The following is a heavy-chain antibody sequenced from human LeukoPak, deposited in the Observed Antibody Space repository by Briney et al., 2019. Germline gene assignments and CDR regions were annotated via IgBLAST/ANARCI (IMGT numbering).Heavy chain of an antibody. CDR3: ARGGKGIAAAGPPDYFDY. D-gene: IGHD6-13*01. Sequence: ASVKVSCKASGYTFTSYYMHWVRQAPGQGLEWMGIINPSGGSTSYAQKFQGRVTMTRDMSTSTVYMELSSLRSEDTAVYYCARGGKGIAAAGPPDYFDYWGQGTLVTVSS. CDR2: INPSGGST. CDR1: GYTFTSYY. V-gene: IGHV1-46*01. J-gene: IGHJ4*02.